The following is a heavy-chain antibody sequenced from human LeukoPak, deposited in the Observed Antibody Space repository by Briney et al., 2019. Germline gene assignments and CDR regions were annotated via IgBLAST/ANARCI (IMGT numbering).Heavy chain of an antibody. Sequence: GRSLRLSCAASGFIFSSYGMHWVRQAPGKGLEGVAVISYDGSNKYYADSVKGRFTISRDNSKNTLYLQMNSLRAEDTAVYYCAKSQYYYGSGSYPNANDYWGQGTLVTVSS. V-gene: IGHV3-30*18. CDR2: ISYDGSNK. J-gene: IGHJ4*02. CDR1: GFIFSSYG. CDR3: AKSQYYYGSGSYPNANDY. D-gene: IGHD3-10*01.